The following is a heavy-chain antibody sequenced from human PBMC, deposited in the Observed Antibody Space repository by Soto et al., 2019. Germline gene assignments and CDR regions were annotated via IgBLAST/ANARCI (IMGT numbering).Heavy chain of an antibody. Sequence: GGSLRLSCAASGFTFSSYAMHWVRQAPGKGLEWVAVISYDGSNKYYADSVKGRFTISRDNSKNTLYLQMNSPRAEDTAVYYCARVAKWLVLGTFDYWGQGTLVTVSS. D-gene: IGHD6-19*01. CDR2: ISYDGSNK. CDR3: ARVAKWLVLGTFDY. V-gene: IGHV3-30-3*01. J-gene: IGHJ4*02. CDR1: GFTFSSYA.